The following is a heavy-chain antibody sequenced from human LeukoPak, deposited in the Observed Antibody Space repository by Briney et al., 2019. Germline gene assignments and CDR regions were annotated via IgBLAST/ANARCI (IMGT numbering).Heavy chain of an antibody. Sequence: PGGSLRLSCAASGFTFSSYAMYWVRQAPGKGLEWVAVISYDGSNKYYADSVKGRFTISRDNSKNTLYLQMNSLRAEDTAVYYCARDRVVAAFDYWGQGTLVTVSS. V-gene: IGHV3-30*04. CDR2: ISYDGSNK. CDR3: ARDRVVAAFDY. J-gene: IGHJ4*02. D-gene: IGHD2-15*01. CDR1: GFTFSSYA.